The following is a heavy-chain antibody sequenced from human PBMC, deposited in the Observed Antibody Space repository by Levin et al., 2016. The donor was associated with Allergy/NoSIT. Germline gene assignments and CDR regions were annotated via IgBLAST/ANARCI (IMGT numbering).Heavy chain of an antibody. D-gene: IGHD3-10*01. Sequence: GESLKISCAASGFTFSSYAMSWVRQAPGKGLEWVSAISGSGGSTYYADSVKGRFTISRDNSKNTLYLQMNSLRAEDTAVYYCAKDRPYYYGSQYYFDYWGQGTLVTVSS. V-gene: IGHV3-23*01. CDR3: AKDRPYYYGSQYYFDY. CDR2: ISGSGGST. CDR1: GFTFSSYA. J-gene: IGHJ4*02.